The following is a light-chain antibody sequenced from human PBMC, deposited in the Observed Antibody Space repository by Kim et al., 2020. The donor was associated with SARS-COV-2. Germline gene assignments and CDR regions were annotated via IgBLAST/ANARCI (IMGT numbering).Light chain of an antibody. Sequence: QSALTQPRSVFGSPGQSVTISCTGTSSDVGGYNHVSWYQQHPGKAPKLLIYDVTKRPSGVPDRFSGSKSGNTASLTISGLQAEDEADYYCCSYAGSYTFVFGGGTQLTVL. V-gene: IGLV2-11*01. J-gene: IGLJ2*01. CDR1: SSDVGGYNH. CDR3: CSYAGSYTFV. CDR2: DVT.